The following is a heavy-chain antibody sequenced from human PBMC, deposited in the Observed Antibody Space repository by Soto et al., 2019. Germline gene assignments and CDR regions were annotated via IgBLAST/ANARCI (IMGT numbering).Heavy chain of an antibody. V-gene: IGHV3-64*01. CDR3: ARDGIVVVPAAKWWGYYIDY. J-gene: IGHJ4*02. CDR1: GFTFSSYA. CDR2: ISSNGGST. D-gene: IGHD2-2*01. Sequence: GGSLRLSCAASGFTFSSYAMHWVRQAPGKGLEYVSAISSNGGSTYYANSVKGRFTISRDNSKNTLYLQMGSLRAEDMAVYYCARDGIVVVPAAKWWGYYIDYWGQGTLVTVSS.